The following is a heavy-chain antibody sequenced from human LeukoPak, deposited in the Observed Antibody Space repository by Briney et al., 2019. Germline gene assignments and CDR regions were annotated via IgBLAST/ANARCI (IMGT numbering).Heavy chain of an antibody. D-gene: IGHD2-15*01. J-gene: IGHJ4*02. CDR3: AKVNVVVVVAATFFDY. CDR1: GFTFSSYA. CDR2: ISGSGGST. Sequence: GGSLRLSCAASGFTFSSYAMSWVRQAPGKGLEWVSAISGSGGSTYYADSVKGRFTISRDNSKNMLYLQMNSLRAEDTAVYYCAKVNVVVVVAATFFDYWGQGTLVTVSS. V-gene: IGHV3-23*01.